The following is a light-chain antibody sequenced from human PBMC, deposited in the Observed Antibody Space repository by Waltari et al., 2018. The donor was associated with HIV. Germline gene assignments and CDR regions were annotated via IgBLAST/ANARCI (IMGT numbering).Light chain of an antibody. J-gene: IGLJ1*01. CDR2: KDT. V-gene: IGLV3-25*03. CDR1: ALQKQY. Sequence: SYELTQPPSVSVSPGQTARIHCFGDALQKQYVYWYKQKPGQAPVLLIYKDTERPSGIPERFSGSSSGTTVTLTISGVQAEDEADYYCHSSDSSAAYVFGTGTKVTVL. CDR3: HSSDSSAAYV.